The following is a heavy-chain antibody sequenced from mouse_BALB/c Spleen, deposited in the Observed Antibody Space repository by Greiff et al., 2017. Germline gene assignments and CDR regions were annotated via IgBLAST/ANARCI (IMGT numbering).Heavy chain of an antibody. CDR3: ARAYYYGYWYFDV. D-gene: IGHD1-1*01. J-gene: IGHJ1*01. CDR1: GFTFSSYG. CDR2: INSNGGST. Sequence: EVQLVESGGGLVQPGGSLKLSCAASGFTFSSYGMSWVRQTPDKRLELVATINSNGGSTYYPDSVKGRFTISRDNAKNTLYLQMSSLKSEDTAMYYCARAYYYGYWYFDVWGAGTTVTVSS. V-gene: IGHV5-6-3*01.